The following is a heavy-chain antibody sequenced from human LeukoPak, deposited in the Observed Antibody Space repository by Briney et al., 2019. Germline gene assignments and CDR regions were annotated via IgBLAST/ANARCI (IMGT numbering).Heavy chain of an antibody. D-gene: IGHD5-12*01. V-gene: IGHV1-24*01. Sequence: GASVKVSCKVSGYILTELSMHWVRQAPGKGLEWMGGFDSEHGETIYAQKFQGRVTMTEDTFTDTAYMELSSLRSEDTAVYYCARFYSGYGNYYYYMDVWGKGTTVTVSS. CDR2: FDSEHGET. CDR1: GYILTELS. J-gene: IGHJ6*03. CDR3: ARFYSGYGNYYYYMDV.